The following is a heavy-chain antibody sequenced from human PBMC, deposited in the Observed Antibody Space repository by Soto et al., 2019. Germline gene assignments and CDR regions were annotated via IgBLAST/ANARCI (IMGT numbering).Heavy chain of an antibody. CDR1: GFTFSSYA. CDR3: AKKKTTMTLYGYFDL. J-gene: IGHJ2*01. CDR2: ISGSGGST. D-gene: IGHD4-17*01. V-gene: IGHV3-23*01. Sequence: EVQLLESGGGLVQPGGSLRLSCAASGFTFSSYAMSWVRQAPGKGLEWVSAISGSGGSTYYADSVKGRFTISRDNSKNTLYLKMNSLRAEDTGVYYSAKKKTTMTLYGYFDLWGRGTLVTVSA.